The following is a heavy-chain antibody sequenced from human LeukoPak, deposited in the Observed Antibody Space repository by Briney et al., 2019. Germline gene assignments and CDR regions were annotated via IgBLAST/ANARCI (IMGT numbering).Heavy chain of an antibody. Sequence: SETLSLTCTVSGDSVSDYYWSWIRQPPGKGLEWIAFVHYSGTTYYNPSLTSRVTISVDTSKNQVSLNLSSVTAADTAMYYCARGGQHLYYYYMDVWGKGTTVTISS. CDR2: VHYSGTT. V-gene: IGHV4-59*02. CDR3: ARGGQHLYYYYMDV. D-gene: IGHD6-13*01. CDR1: GDSVSDYY. J-gene: IGHJ6*03.